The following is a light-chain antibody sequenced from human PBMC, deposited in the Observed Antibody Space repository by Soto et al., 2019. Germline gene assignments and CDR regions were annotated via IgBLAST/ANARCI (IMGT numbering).Light chain of an antibody. J-gene: IGLJ1*01. Sequence: QSALTQPASVSGSPGQSITISCTGTSSDVGNYNYVSWYQQYPGRVPKLLIYMVSNRPSGVSNRFSGSKSGNTASLTISGLQAEDEDDYFWTSPTPGSLYVFGTGTKVTVL. V-gene: IGLV2-14*01. CDR3: TSPTPGSLYV. CDR1: SSDVGNYNY. CDR2: MVS.